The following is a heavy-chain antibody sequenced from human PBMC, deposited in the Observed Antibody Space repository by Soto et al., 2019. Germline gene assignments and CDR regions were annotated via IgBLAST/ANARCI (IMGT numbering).Heavy chain of an antibody. D-gene: IGHD1-1*01. CDR3: ARFSNNWFQTEGMDV. CDR1: VDSITTYY. J-gene: IGHJ6*02. V-gene: IGHV4-4*07. Sequence: SETLSLTCTVSVDSITTYYWNWIRQPAGKGLEWIGRIDASGNSNYNPSLNSRVTLSIDTSKKQFSLKLTSVSAAGTAVYYCARFSNNWFQTEGMDVWGQGTTVTVSS. CDR2: IDASGNS.